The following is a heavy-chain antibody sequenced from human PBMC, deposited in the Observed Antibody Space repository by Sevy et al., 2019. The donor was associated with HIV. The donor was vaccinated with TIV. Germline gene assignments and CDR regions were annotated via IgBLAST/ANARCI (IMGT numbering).Heavy chain of an antibody. CDR3: ARGHYDFWSGQTWYYYYGMDV. CDR1: GGSISSYY. D-gene: IGHD3-3*01. J-gene: IGHJ6*02. Sequence: SETLSLTCTVSGGSISSYYWSWIRQPPGKGLEWIGYIYYSGSTNYNPSLKSRVTISVDTSKNQFSLKLSSVTAADKAVYYCARGHYDFWSGQTWYYYYGMDVWGQGTTVTVSS. V-gene: IGHV4-59*01. CDR2: IYYSGST.